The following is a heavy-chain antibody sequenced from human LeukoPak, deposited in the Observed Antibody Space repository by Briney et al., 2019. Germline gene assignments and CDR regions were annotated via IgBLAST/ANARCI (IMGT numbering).Heavy chain of an antibody. D-gene: IGHD1-1*01. CDR2: IVVGSGNT. CDR1: GFTFTSSA. Sequence: SVKVSCKASGFTFTSSAMQWVRQARGQRLEWIGWIVVGSGNTNYAQKFQERVTITRDMSTSTTYMELSSLRSEDTAVYYCARPNWNDLHFDYWGQGTLVTVSS. V-gene: IGHV1-58*02. J-gene: IGHJ4*02. CDR3: ARPNWNDLHFDY.